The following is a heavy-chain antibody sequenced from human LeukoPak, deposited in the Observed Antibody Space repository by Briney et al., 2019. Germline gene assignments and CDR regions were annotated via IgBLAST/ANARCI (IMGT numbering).Heavy chain of an antibody. CDR2: INPNSGGT. CDR1: GYTFTCCY. CDR3: ARVSLTFDWSTDYGMDV. D-gene: IGHD3-9*01. J-gene: IGHJ6*02. Sequence: ASVKVSFKASGYTFTCCYMHWVRQAPGQGLGWMGWINPNSGGTSYAQKFQGRGTMTSDTSISTAYMELSRLRSDDTAVYYCARVSLTFDWSTDYGMDVWGQGTTVTVSS. V-gene: IGHV1-2*02.